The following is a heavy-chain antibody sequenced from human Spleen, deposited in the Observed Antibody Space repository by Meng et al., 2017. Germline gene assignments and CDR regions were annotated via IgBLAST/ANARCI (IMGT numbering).Heavy chain of an antibody. CDR2: INHSGST. CDR1: GGSFSDYY. Sequence: VKIQQWGGGLLKPSETRALTCVVSGGSFSDYYWSWIRQPPGKGLEWIGEINHSGSTNYNPSLESRATISVDTSQNNLSLKLSSVTAADSAVYYCARGPTTMAHDFDYWGQGTLVTVSS. D-gene: IGHD4-11*01. J-gene: IGHJ4*02. CDR3: ARGPTTMAHDFDY. V-gene: IGHV4-34*01.